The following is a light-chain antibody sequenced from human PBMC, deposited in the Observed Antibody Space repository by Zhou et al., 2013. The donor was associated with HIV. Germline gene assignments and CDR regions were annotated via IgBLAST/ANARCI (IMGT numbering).Light chain of an antibody. Sequence: DIQMTQSPSTLSASVGDRVTITCRASQSISSWLAWYQQKPGKAPKLLIYKASTLESGVPSRFSGSGSGTDFTLTISSLQPEDVATYYCQKYNSVPLTFGGGTKVEIK. CDR3: QKYNSVPLT. CDR2: KAS. J-gene: IGKJ4*01. CDR1: QSISSW. V-gene: IGKV1-5*03.